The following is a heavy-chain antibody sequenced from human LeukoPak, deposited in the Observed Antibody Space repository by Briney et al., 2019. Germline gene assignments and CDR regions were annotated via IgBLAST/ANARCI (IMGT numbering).Heavy chain of an antibody. V-gene: IGHV4-34*01. CDR2: INHSGST. CDR3: ARGGFGSITMVRGVHFDY. J-gene: IGHJ4*02. Sequence: SETLSLTCAVYGGSFSGYYWSWIRQPPGKGLEWIGEINHSGSTNYNPSLKSRVTISVDTSKNQFSLKLSSVTAADTAVYYCARGGFGSITMVRGVHFDYWGQGTLVTVSS. CDR1: GGSFSGYY. D-gene: IGHD3-10*01.